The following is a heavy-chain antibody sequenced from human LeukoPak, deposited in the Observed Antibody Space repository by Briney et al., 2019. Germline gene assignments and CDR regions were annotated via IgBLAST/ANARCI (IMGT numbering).Heavy chain of an antibody. D-gene: IGHD3-10*01. CDR1: GIIFSNYA. V-gene: IGHV3-23*01. J-gene: IGHJ6*02. Sequence: GRSLRLSCAASGIIFSNYAMTWVRQAPGKGLGWVSVISGSGGSTYYADSVKGRFTISRDNSKDTLYLQMNSLRAEDTAVYYCAKDGRTYYYGSGLMDVWGQGTTVTVSS. CDR3: AKDGRTYYYGSGLMDV. CDR2: ISGSGGST.